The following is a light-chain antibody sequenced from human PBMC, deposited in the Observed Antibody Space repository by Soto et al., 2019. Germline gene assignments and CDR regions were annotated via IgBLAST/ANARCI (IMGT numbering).Light chain of an antibody. CDR3: QQYNNWPRALT. J-gene: IGKJ4*01. CDR1: QSVSSN. CDR2: GAS. V-gene: IGKV3-15*01. Sequence: EIVMTRSPATLSVSPGERATLSCRASQSVSSNLAWYQQKPGQAPRLLICGASTRATGIPARFSGSGSGTEFTLTISSLQSEDFAVYYCQQYNNWPRALTFGGGTKVEIK.